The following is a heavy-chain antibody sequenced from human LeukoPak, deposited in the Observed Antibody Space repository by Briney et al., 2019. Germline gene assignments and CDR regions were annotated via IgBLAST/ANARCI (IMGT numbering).Heavy chain of an antibody. V-gene: IGHV1-18*04. Sequence: ASVKVSCKASGYTFTGYYMHWVRQAPGQGLEWMGWISAYNGNTNYAQKLQGRVTMTTDTSTSTAYMELRSLRSDDTAVYYCARDRLYYYDSSGPDYWGQGTLVTVSS. CDR2: ISAYNGNT. D-gene: IGHD3-22*01. CDR3: ARDRLYYYDSSGPDY. J-gene: IGHJ4*02. CDR1: GYTFTGYY.